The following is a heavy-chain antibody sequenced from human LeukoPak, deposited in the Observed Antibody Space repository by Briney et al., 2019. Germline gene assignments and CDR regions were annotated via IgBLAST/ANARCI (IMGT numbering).Heavy chain of an antibody. CDR1: GFTFSSYG. CDR3: AKGINYYDSSGYDPDAFDI. V-gene: IGHV3-30*02. D-gene: IGHD3-22*01. CDR2: IRYDGSNK. Sequence: GGSLRLSCAASGFTFSSYGMHWVRQAPGKGLEGVAFIRYDGSNKYYADSVKGRFTISRDNSKNTLYLQMNSLRAEDTAVYYCAKGINYYDSSGYDPDAFDIWGQGTMVTVSS. J-gene: IGHJ3*02.